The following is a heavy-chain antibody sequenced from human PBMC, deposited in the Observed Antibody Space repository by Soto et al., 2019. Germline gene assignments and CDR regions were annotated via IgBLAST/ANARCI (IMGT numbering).Heavy chain of an antibody. CDR2: INHSGST. Sequence: SETLALTCDVYGGSFSRYYWNWIRQPPGKGLEWLGEINHSGSTNYNPSLESRVTISLDTSKTQFSLKLTSVTAADTAVYYCARGEGRLVGTWFDPWGQGTLVTVSS. D-gene: IGHD5-12*01. CDR1: GGSFSRYY. V-gene: IGHV4-34*01. J-gene: IGHJ5*02. CDR3: ARGEGRLVGTWFDP.